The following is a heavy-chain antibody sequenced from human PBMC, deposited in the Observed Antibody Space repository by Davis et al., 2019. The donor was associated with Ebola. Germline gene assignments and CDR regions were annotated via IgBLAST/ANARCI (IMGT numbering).Heavy chain of an antibody. J-gene: IGHJ4*02. V-gene: IGHV3-64D*08. Sequence: GGSLRLSCSASGSTFSRYAMHWVRPAPGKGLESASAISSNGGSPYYADSVKGRFTISRDNSKNTLYLQMSSLRAEDTAVYYCVRAYYGASYWGQGTLVTVSS. CDR1: GSTFSRYA. CDR2: ISSNGGSP. CDR3: VRAYYGASY. D-gene: IGHD4-17*01.